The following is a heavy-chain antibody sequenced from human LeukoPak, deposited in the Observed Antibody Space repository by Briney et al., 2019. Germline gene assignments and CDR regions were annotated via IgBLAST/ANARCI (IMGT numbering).Heavy chain of an antibody. V-gene: IGHV5-51*01. D-gene: IGHD4-23*01. CDR2: IYPDDSDT. CDR1: GYSFTSYW. Sequence: GESLKISSKGSGYSFTSYWIVWVRQMPGKGLEWMGIIYPDDSDTRYSPSFQGQVTISADRSISTAYLQWSSLKASDTAMYYCARQSTVVTPSDYWGQGTLVTVSS. J-gene: IGHJ4*02. CDR3: ARQSTVVTPSDY.